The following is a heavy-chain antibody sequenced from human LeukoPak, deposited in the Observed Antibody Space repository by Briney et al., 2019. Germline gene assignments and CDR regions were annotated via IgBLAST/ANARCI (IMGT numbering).Heavy chain of an antibody. J-gene: IGHJ5*02. CDR2: IIPIFGTA. CDR1: GGTFSSYA. CDR3: ASFSPCSSTSCYFNWFDP. D-gene: IGHD2-2*01. V-gene: IGHV1-69*01. Sequence: VASVKVSCKASGGTFSSYAISWVRQAPGQGLEWMGGIIPIFGTANYAQKFQGRVTITADESTSTAYMELSSLRSEDTAVYYCASFSPCSSTSCYFNWFDPWGQGTLVTDSS.